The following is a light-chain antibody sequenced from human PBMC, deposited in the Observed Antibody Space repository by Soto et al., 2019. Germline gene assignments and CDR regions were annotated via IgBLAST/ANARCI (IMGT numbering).Light chain of an antibody. CDR2: DVS. CDR3: CSYTGSSTLV. J-gene: IGLJ2*01. CDR1: SSDVGGYNF. V-gene: IGLV2-14*01. Sequence: QSALTQPASVSGSPGQSITISCIGTSSDVGGYNFVSWYQQHPGKAPKVMIYDVSDRPSGVSDRFSGSKSGNTASLTISGIQAEDEADYYCCSYTGSSTLVFGGGTKLTVL.